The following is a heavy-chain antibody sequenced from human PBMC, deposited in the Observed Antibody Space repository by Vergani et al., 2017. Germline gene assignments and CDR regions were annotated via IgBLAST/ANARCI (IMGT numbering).Heavy chain of an antibody. D-gene: IGHD3-22*01. J-gene: IGHJ6*02. V-gene: IGHV4-30-4*08. CDR3: ASFXLSGYYSYYYGMDV. CDR1: GGSISSGDYY. Sequence: QVQLQESGPGLVKPSQTLSLTCTVSGGSISSGDYYWSWIRQPPGKGLEWIGYIYYSGSTYYNPSLKSRVTISVDTSKNQFSLKLSSVTAADTAVYYCASFXLSGYYSYYYGMDVWDQGTTVTVSS. CDR2: IYYSGST.